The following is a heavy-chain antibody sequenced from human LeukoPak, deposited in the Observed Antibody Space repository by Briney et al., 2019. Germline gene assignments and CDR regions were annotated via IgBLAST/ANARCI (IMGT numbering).Heavy chain of an antibody. CDR1: GFTFSSYA. CDR2: ISYDGSNK. D-gene: IGHD3-3*01. CDR3: AKDPGHVLRFLEWLLPSTFDY. V-gene: IGHV3-30-3*01. Sequence: GGSLRLSCAASGFTFSSYAMHWVRQAPGKGLEWVAVISYDGSNKYYADSVKGRFTISRDNSKNTLYLQMNSLRAEDTAVYYCAKDPGHVLRFLEWLLPSTFDYWGQGTLVTVSS. J-gene: IGHJ4*02.